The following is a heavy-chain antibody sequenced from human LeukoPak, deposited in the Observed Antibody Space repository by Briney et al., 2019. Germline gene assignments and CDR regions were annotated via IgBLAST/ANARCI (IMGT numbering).Heavy chain of an antibody. CDR3: ARDWNGSGTAFDH. V-gene: IGHV3-7*05. J-gene: IGHJ4*02. Sequence: PGGSLRLSCAASGFSFSAYWMSWVRQAPGKGLEWVANIKVDGTEKYDVDSVKGRFTISRDNAKNSLSLQMSGLRAEDTAVYYCARDWNGSGTAFDHWGQGTLVTVSS. D-gene: IGHD1-1*01. CDR1: GFSFSAYW. CDR2: IKVDGTEK.